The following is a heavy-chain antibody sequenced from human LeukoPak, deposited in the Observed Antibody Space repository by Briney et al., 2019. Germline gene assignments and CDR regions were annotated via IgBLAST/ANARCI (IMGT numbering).Heavy chain of an antibody. V-gene: IGHV3-23*01. D-gene: IGHD1-26*01. J-gene: IGHJ1*01. CDR1: GFTFSSYA. CDR2: ISGSGGST. Sequence: GGSLRLSWAASGFTFSSYAMSWVRQAPGKGLEWVSAISGSGGSTYYADSVKGRFTISRDNSKNTLYLQMNSLRAEDTAVYYCAKVPGVGATIEYFQHWGQGTLVTVSS. CDR3: AKVPGVGATIEYFQH.